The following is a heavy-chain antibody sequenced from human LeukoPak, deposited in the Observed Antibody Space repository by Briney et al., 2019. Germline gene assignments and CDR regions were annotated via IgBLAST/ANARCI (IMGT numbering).Heavy chain of an antibody. J-gene: IGHJ4*02. CDR1: GFTFSSYC. CDR3: AKPTGDLYYFDY. Sequence: GGSLRLSCAASGFTFSSYCMHWVRQAPGKGLEWVAFIRYDGSNKYYADSVKGRFTISRDNSKNTLYLQMNSLRAEDTAVYYCAKPTGDLYYFDYWGQGTLVTVSS. V-gene: IGHV3-30*02. CDR2: IRYDGSNK. D-gene: IGHD7-27*01.